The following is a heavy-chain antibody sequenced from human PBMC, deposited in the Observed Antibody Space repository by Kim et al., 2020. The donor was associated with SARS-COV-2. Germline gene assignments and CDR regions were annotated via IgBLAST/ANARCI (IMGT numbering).Heavy chain of an antibody. V-gene: IGHV1-46*01. CDR1: GYTFTSYY. CDR2: INPSGGST. J-gene: IGHJ4*02. D-gene: IGHD2-2*01. Sequence: ASVKVSCKASGYTFTSYYMHWVRQAPGQGLEWMGIINPSGGSTSYAQKFQGRVTMTRDTSTSTVYMELSSLRSEDTAVYYCAREGGRYCSSTSCFGFDYWCQGTLVTVSS. CDR3: AREGGRYCSSTSCFGFDY.